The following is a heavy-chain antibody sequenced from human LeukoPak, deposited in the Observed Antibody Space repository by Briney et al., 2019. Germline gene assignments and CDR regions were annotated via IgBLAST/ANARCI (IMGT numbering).Heavy chain of an antibody. J-gene: IGHJ4*02. Sequence: PGGSLRLSCAAPGFTFSSYAMHWVRQAPGKGLEWVAVISYDGSNKYYADSVKGRFTISRDNSKNTLYLQMNSLRAEDTAVYYCARDTVGSSTSFDYWGQGTLVTVSS. CDR2: ISYDGSNK. CDR3: ARDTVGSSTSFDY. D-gene: IGHD2-2*01. CDR1: GFTFSSYA. V-gene: IGHV3-30*04.